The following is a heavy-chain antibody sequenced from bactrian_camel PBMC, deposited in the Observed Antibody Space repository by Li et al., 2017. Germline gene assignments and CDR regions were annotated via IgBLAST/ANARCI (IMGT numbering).Heavy chain of an antibody. V-gene: IGHV3S1*01. D-gene: IGHD3*01. Sequence: HVQLVESGGGSGQAGGSLRLSCAASISTAGSNCMGWFRQAPGQEREGIATIYTGDGNAYYADTYYVDSEKGRFTISQDNSKNTLYLQMNSLKPEDTAMYYCATRWGGYCSGAYCCLSDLRSNFDYWGQGTQVTVS. CDR1: ISTAGSNC. J-gene: IGHJ6*01. CDR3: ATRWGGYCSGAYCCLSDLRSNFDY. CDR2: IYTGDGNAYYADT.